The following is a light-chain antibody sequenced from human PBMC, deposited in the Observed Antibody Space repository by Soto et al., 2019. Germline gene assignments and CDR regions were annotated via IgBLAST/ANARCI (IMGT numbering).Light chain of an antibody. CDR1: SSDVGGYIW. V-gene: IGLV2-14*01. CDR3: ISYTLRSTYV. J-gene: IGLJ1*01. CDR2: DVS. Sequence: QSALTQPASVSGSPGQSITISCTGTSSDVGGYIWVSWYQHHPGKAPKLIIYDVSDRPSGVSSRFSGSKSGSTAALTLSGLQTEDEADYYCISYTLRSTYVFGSGTKLTVL.